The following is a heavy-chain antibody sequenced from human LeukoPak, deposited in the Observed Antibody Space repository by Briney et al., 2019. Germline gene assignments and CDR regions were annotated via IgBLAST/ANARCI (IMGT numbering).Heavy chain of an antibody. V-gene: IGHV1-2*06. J-gene: IGHJ4*02. CDR3: ARGNWNDVGFDY. Sequence: ASVKVSCKASGYTFTGYYMHWVRQAPGQGLEWMGRINPNSGGTNYAQKFQGRVTMTRDTSISTAYMELSRLRSDDTAVYYCARGNWNDVGFDYWGQGTLVTVSS. CDR2: INPNSGGT. CDR1: GYTFTGYY. D-gene: IGHD1-20*01.